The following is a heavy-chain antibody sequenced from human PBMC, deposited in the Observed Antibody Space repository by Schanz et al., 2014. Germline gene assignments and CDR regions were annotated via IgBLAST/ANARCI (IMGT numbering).Heavy chain of an antibody. CDR2: INPSSGTT. D-gene: IGHD3-16*01. V-gene: IGHV1-46*01. J-gene: IGHJ4*02. CDR3: TKGRTFGR. CDR1: GYTFTSYD. Sequence: QVQLVQSGAEVKKPGASVRLSCEASGYTFTSYDINWVRQAPGQGLEWMGKINPSSGTTRIAQNFQGRLTVTRDTSTSTVNMELSSLRSGDTAVYYCTKGRTFGRWGQGTLVTVSS.